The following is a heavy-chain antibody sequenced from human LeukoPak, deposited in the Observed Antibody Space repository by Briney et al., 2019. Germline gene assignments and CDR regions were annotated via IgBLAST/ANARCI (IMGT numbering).Heavy chain of an antibody. J-gene: IGHJ4*02. D-gene: IGHD6-19*01. V-gene: IGHV3-30*04. CDR1: GFTFSSYA. CDR3: ARVPIAVADAYYFDY. CDR2: ISYDGSNK. Sequence: QAGGSLRLSCAASGFTFSSYAMHWVRQAPGKGLEWVAVISYDGSNKYYADSVKGRFTISRDNSKNTLYLQMNSLRAEDTAVYHCARVPIAVADAYYFDYWGQGTLVTVSS.